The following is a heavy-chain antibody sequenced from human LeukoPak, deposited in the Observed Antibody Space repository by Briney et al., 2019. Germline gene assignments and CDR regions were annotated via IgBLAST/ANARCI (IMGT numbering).Heavy chain of an antibody. Sequence: GGSLRLSCAASGFTFSSYSMSWVRQAPGKGLEWVSSISSSSTYIYYADSLKGRFTISRDNAKNSLYLQMSSLRAEDTAVYYCARKYYYDSSGHFDYWGQGTLVTVSS. J-gene: IGHJ4*02. V-gene: IGHV3-21*01. D-gene: IGHD3-22*01. CDR1: GFTFSSYS. CDR2: ISSSSTYI. CDR3: ARKYYYDSSGHFDY.